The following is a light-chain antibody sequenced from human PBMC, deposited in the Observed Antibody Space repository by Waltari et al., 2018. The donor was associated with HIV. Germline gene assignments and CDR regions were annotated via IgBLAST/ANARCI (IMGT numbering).Light chain of an antibody. V-gene: IGLV3-25*03. CDR3: QSADTSGTRV. Sequence: SFELTQPPSVSVSPGQTAKITCPGDALAKQYTYWYQQKPGQAPVVVIYKATERPSGIPERFSGSSSGTTVTLTISGVQAEDEADYYCQSADTSGTRVFGSGTKVTVL. CDR2: KAT. J-gene: IGLJ1*01. CDR1: ALAKQY.